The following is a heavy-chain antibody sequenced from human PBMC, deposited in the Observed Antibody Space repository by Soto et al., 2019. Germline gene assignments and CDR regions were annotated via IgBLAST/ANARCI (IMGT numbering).Heavy chain of an antibody. CDR1: GGSISSGGYS. CDR2: IYHGGST. Sequence: SETLSLTCAVSGGSISSGGYSWSWIRQPPGKGLEWIGSIYHGGSTYYSPSLQSRVTLSVDRSKNQFSLMLRSVTAADTAVYYCARGGGDPDWYFELWGRGTLVTVSS. CDR3: ARGGGDPDWYFEL. J-gene: IGHJ2*01. D-gene: IGHD4-17*01. V-gene: IGHV4-30-2*01.